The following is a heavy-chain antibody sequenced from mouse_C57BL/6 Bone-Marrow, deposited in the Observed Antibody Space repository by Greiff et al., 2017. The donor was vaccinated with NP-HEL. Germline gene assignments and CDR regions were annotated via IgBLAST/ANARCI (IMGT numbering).Heavy chain of an antibody. Sequence: VQLKESGGDLVKPGGSLKLSCAASGFTFSSYGMSWVRQTPDKRLEWVATISSGGSYTYYPDSVKGRFTISRDNAKNTLYLQMSSLKSEDTAMYYCASFYYRGGYAMDYWGQGTSVTVSS. J-gene: IGHJ4*01. V-gene: IGHV5-6*01. CDR1: GFTFSSYG. CDR2: ISSGGSYT. CDR3: ASFYYRGGYAMDY. D-gene: IGHD2-1*01.